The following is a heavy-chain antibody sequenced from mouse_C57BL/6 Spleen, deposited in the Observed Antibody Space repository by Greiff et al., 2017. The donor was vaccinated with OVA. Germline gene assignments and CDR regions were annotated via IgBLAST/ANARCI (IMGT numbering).Heavy chain of an antibody. J-gene: IGHJ1*03. V-gene: IGHV1-50*01. Sequence: QVQLKQPGAELVKPGASVKLSCKASGYTFTSYWMQWVKQRPGQGLEWIGEIDPSDSYTNYNQKFKGKATLTVDTSSSTAYMQLSSLTSEDSAVYYCARCPHYYGSSHWYFDVWGTGTTVTVSS. CDR2: IDPSDSYT. CDR3: ARCPHYYGSSHWYFDV. CDR1: GYTFTSYW. D-gene: IGHD1-1*01.